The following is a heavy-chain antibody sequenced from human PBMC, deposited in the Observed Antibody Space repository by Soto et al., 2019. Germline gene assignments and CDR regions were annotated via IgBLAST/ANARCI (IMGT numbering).Heavy chain of an antibody. CDR1: GFTFSSYG. D-gene: IGHD3-3*01. CDR2: ISYDGSNK. Sequence: QVQLVESGGGVVQPGRSLRLSCAASGFTFSSYGMHWVRQAPGKGLEWVAVISYDGSNKYYADSVKGRFTISRDNSKNTLYLQMNSLRAEDTAVYYCVKDRRFLEWLLPYYWGQGTLVTVSS. CDR3: VKDRRFLEWLLPYY. J-gene: IGHJ4*02. V-gene: IGHV3-30*18.